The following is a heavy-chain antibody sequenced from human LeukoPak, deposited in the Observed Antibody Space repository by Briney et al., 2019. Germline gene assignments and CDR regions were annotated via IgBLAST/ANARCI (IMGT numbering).Heavy chain of an antibody. Sequence: GGSLRLSCAASGFTFSSYSMNWVRQAPGKGVEWVSYISSSSKTIYYADSVKGRFTISRDNAKNSLHLQMNRLRDGDSAVYYCARDQGIFVYWGEGTIVTVSS. CDR3: ARDQGIFVY. CDR2: ISSSSKTI. J-gene: IGHJ4*02. CDR1: GFTFSSYS. V-gene: IGHV3-48*02.